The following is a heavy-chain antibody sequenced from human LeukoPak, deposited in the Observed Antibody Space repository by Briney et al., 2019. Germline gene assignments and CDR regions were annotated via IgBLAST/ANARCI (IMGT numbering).Heavy chain of an antibody. J-gene: IGHJ5*02. CDR1: GFSLGTSGVG. D-gene: IGHD2-2*02. Sequence: SGPTLVKPTQTLTLTCTFSGFSLGTSGVGVGWIRQPPGKALEWLALIYWNDDKRYSPSLKSRLTITKDTSKNQVVLTMTNMDPVDTATYYCAHIPPHNIVVVPAAINWFDPWGQGTLVTVSS. CDR3: AHIPPHNIVVVPAAINWFDP. CDR2: IYWNDDK. V-gene: IGHV2-5*01.